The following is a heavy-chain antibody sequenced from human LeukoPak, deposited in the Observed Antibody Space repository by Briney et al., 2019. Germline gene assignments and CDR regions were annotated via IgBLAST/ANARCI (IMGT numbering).Heavy chain of an antibody. V-gene: IGHV1-69*04. D-gene: IGHD6-13*01. CDR3: ARIAAAGDYFDY. CDR2: IIPILGIA. Sequence: ASVKVSCKASGGTFSSYAISWVRQAPGQGLEWMGRIIPILGIANYAQKFQGRVTITADKSTSTAYMELSSLRSEDTAVYYCARIAAAGDYFDYWGQGTLVTVSS. CDR1: GGTFSSYA. J-gene: IGHJ4*02.